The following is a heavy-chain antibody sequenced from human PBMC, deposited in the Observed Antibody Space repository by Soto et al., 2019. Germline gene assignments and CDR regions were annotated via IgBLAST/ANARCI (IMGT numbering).Heavy chain of an antibody. J-gene: IGHJ6*02. CDR3: ARDRWNSVYYGMDV. V-gene: IGHV1-18*01. CDR1: GYTFTSYG. CDR2: ISAYNGNT. Sequence: GASVKVSCKASGYTFTSYGISWVRQAPGQGLEWMGWISAYNGNTNYAQKLQGRVTMTTDTSTSTAYMELRSLRSDDTAVYYCARDRWNSVYYGMDVWGQGTTVTVSS. D-gene: IGHD1-1*01.